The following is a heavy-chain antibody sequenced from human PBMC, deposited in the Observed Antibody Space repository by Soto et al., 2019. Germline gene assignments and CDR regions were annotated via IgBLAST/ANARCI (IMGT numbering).Heavy chain of an antibody. V-gene: IGHV4-59*01. Sequence: AETLCLTCTVSVGSISSYYWSWIRQPPGKGLEWIGYIYYSGSTNYNPSLKSRVTISVDTSKNQFSLKLSSVTAADTAVYYCARLPPGIAVGFDYWGQGTMVTVSS. D-gene: IGHD6-19*01. CDR2: IYYSGST. J-gene: IGHJ4*02. CDR3: ARLPPGIAVGFDY. CDR1: VGSISSYY.